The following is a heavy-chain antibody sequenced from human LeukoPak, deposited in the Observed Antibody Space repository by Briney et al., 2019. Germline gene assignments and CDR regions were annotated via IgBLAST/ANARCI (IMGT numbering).Heavy chain of an antibody. D-gene: IGHD2-2*01. J-gene: IGHJ6*02. Sequence: GGSLRLSCAASGFTFDDYAMHWVRQAPGKGLEWVSGISWNSGSIGYADSVKGRFTIPRDNAKNSLYLQMNSLRAEDTALYYCAKGGIVVVQYGMDVWGQGTTVTVSS. CDR2: ISWNSGSI. CDR1: GFTFDDYA. V-gene: IGHV3-9*01. CDR3: AKGGIVVVQYGMDV.